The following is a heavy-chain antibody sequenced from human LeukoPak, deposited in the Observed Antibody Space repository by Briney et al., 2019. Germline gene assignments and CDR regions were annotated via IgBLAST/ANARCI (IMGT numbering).Heavy chain of an antibody. CDR3: ARVMSASVWRSYGSYYYYYYMDI. CDR2: IKQDGSEK. J-gene: IGHJ6*03. V-gene: IGHV3-7*01. D-gene: IGHD3-16*01. CDR1: RFTFNSYW. Sequence: PGGSLRLSCEVSRFTFNSYWMTWVRQAPGKGLEWVANIKQDGSEKYSVDSVKGRFTISRDNAKNSLYMQMNSLRAEDTAVYYCARVMSASVWRSYGSYYYYYYMDIWGKGTTVTVSS.